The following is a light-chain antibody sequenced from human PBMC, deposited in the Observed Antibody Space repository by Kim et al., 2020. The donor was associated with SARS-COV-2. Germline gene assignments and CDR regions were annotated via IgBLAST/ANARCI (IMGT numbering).Light chain of an antibody. CDR3: QVWDSSTV. Sequence: VSVALGQTARITCGGNNIGSKNVRWYQQKPGQAPVLVIYRDSNRPSGIPERFSGSNSGNTATLTISRAQAGDEADYYCQVWDSSTVFGTGTKVTVL. CDR1: NIGSKN. J-gene: IGLJ1*01. V-gene: IGLV3-9*01. CDR2: RDS.